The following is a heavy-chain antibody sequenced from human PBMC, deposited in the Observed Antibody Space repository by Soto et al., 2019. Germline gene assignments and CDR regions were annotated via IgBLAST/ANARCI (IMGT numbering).Heavy chain of an antibody. CDR3: ARDLGGCSAGSCRYNWFDL. Sequence: QVQLVQSGAEVKKPGSSVRVSCEASGDTFRNYAISWVRQAPGQGLEWLGGIIPLYGTTNYAQKFQDRVTITADGSTTTAYMDLSSLRSADTALYYCARDLGGCSAGSCRYNWFDLWGQGTLVTVSS. D-gene: IGHD2-15*01. CDR1: GDTFRNYA. J-gene: IGHJ5*02. V-gene: IGHV1-69*01. CDR2: IIPLYGTT.